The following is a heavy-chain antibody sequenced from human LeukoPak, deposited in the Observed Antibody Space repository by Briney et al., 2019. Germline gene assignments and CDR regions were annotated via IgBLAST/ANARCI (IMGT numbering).Heavy chain of an antibody. D-gene: IGHD3-10*01. Sequence: GASVKVSCKASGYTFTSYYMHWVRQAPGQGLEWMGIINPSGGSTSYAQKFQGRVTMTRDTSISTAYMELSRLRSDDTAVYYCARVSGYYGSGSGVDYWGQGTLVTVSS. CDR3: ARVSGYYGSGSGVDY. CDR1: GYTFTSYY. J-gene: IGHJ4*02. CDR2: INPSGGST. V-gene: IGHV1-46*01.